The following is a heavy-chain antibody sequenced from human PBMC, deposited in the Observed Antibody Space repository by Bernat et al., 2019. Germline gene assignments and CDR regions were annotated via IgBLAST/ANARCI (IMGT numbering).Heavy chain of an antibody. CDR2: IGSSGSTI. CDR3: ARVAFLQMTTMYKNDY. D-gene: IGHD4-17*01. V-gene: IGHV3-48*03. J-gene: IGHJ4*02. CDR1: GFPFSAYE. Sequence: EVQLVESGGGLVQPGGSLRLSCVASGFPFSAYEMNWVRQAPGKGLEWVAYIGSSGSTIYYTESVKGRFTISRDNAKDSLYLQLNSLRAEDTAVYYCARVAFLQMTTMYKNDYWGQGTLVTVSS.